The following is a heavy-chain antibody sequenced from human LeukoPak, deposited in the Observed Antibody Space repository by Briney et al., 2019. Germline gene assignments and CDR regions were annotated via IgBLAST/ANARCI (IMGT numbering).Heavy chain of an antibody. D-gene: IGHD3-16*01. V-gene: IGHV3-48*01. CDR2: ISSSSSTI. J-gene: IGHJ4*02. CDR1: GFTFSSYS. Sequence: GGSLRLSCAASGFTFSSYSMNWVRQAPGKGLEWVSYISSSSSTIYYADSVKGRFTISRDNSKNTLYLQMNGLRVEDTAVYYCAKGPSPVLGGGSYFDYWGQGTLVTVSS. CDR3: AKGPSPVLGGGSYFDY.